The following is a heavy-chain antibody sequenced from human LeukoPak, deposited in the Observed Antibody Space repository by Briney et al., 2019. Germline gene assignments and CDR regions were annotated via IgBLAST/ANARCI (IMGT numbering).Heavy chain of an antibody. J-gene: IGHJ6*04. CDR1: GFIFSGYW. CDR3: VRDEYCSSATCPMDV. V-gene: IGHV3-74*01. Sequence: GGSLRLSCAGSGFIFSGYWMHWVRQAPGKGLVWVSRIKTDGSTTYYADSVKGRFTVSRDNAKNTLYLQMNSLRAEDTALYHCVRDEYCSSATCPMDVWGKGTTVTVSS. CDR2: IKTDGSTT. D-gene: IGHD2-2*01.